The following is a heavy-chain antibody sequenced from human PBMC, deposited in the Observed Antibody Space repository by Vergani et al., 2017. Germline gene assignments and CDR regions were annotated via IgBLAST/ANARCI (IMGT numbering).Heavy chain of an antibody. CDR3: ARTIAAAGPLYYYYYGMDV. D-gene: IGHD6-13*01. CDR1: GDSISSNNC. V-gene: IGHV4-4*03. Sequence: QVQLQESGPGLVKPPGTLSLTCAVSGDSISSNNCWTWVRQPPGKGLEWIGEICHTEDTKYSPSLKSRVTVSVDESRNLFSLRLNSVTAADTAVYYCARTIAAAGPLYYYYYGMDVWGQGTTVTVSS. J-gene: IGHJ6*02. CDR2: ICHTEDT.